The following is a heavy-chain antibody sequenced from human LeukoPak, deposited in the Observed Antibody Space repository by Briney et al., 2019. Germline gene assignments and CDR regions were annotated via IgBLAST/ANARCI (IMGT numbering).Heavy chain of an antibody. CDR2: IYYSGST. Sequence: SETLSLTCTVSGGSISSYYWSWIRQPPGKGLEWIGYIYYSGSTNYNPSLKSRVTISVDTSKNQFSLKLSSVTAADTAVYYCARERIVRLNYYGMDVWGQGTTVTVSS. CDR3: ARERIVRLNYYGMDV. CDR1: GGSISSYY. J-gene: IGHJ6*02. D-gene: IGHD3-22*01. V-gene: IGHV4-59*01.